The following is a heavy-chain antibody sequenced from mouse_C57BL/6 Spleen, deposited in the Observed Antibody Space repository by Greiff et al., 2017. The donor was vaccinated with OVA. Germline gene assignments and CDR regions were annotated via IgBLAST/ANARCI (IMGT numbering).Heavy chain of an antibody. CDR3: ARSRYDSSYWYFDV. Sequence: QVQLKQPGAELVRPGSSVKLSCKASGYTFTSYWMHWVKQRPIQGLEWIGNIDPSDSETHYNQKFKDKATLTVDKSSSTAYMQLSSLTSEDSAVYYCARSRYDSSYWYFDVWGTGTTVTVSS. CDR1: GYTFTSYW. J-gene: IGHJ1*03. D-gene: IGHD2-4*01. CDR2: IDPSDSET. V-gene: IGHV1-52*01.